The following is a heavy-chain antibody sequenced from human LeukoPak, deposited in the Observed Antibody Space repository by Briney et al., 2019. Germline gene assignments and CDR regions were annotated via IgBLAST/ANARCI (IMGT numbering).Heavy chain of an antibody. Sequence: GESLKISCKASGYNFTPYWIGWVRQMPGKGLEWMGITFPGDSYTIYSPSFQGQVTISVDKSITTAYLQWTSLKASDTAMYYCARSSGHYYDSSGYSPWGQGTLVTVSS. D-gene: IGHD3-22*01. CDR2: TFPGDSYT. CDR1: GYNFTPYW. J-gene: IGHJ5*02. CDR3: ARSSGHYYDSSGYSP. V-gene: IGHV5-51*01.